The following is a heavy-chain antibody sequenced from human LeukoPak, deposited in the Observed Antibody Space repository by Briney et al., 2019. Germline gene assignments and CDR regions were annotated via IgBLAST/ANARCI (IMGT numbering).Heavy chain of an antibody. Sequence: ASVKVSCKASGYTFTSYDITWVRQAPGQGLEWMGWISAYNGNTSYAQKLQGRVTMTTDTSTSTAYMELRSLRSDDTAVYYCARLRQQLVPDYWGQGTLVTVSS. CDR1: GYTFTSYD. V-gene: IGHV1-18*04. J-gene: IGHJ4*02. CDR3: ARLRQQLVPDY. CDR2: ISAYNGNT. D-gene: IGHD6-13*01.